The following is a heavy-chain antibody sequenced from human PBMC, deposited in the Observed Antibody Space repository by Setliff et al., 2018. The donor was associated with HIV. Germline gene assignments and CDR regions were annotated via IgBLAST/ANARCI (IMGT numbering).Heavy chain of an antibody. V-gene: IGHV1-3*01. Sequence: GASVKVSCKASGYTFSTYPIHWVRQAPGQRLEWMGWIIAANGNTNYSQKFQGRVTISRDTSASTAYMELSSLTSDDTAVYFCASEWGSCSSTSCPRTGLDYWGQGTLVTVSS. J-gene: IGHJ4*02. CDR2: IIAANGNT. CDR3: ASEWGSCSSTSCPRTGLDY. D-gene: IGHD2-2*01. CDR1: GYTFSTYP.